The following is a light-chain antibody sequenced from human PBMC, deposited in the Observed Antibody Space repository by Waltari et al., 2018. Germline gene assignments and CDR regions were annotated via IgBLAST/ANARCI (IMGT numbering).Light chain of an antibody. CDR3: QQYNKWPLT. J-gene: IGKJ4*01. CDR2: GAS. V-gene: IGKV3-15*01. Sequence: EIVMTQSPATLSVSPGERATLSCRASQSVSSNLAWYQQKPGQAPRLLIYGASTRATGIPDRFSGSGSGTEFTLTISSLQSEDFAVYYCQQYNKWPLTFGGGTKVEIK. CDR1: QSVSSN.